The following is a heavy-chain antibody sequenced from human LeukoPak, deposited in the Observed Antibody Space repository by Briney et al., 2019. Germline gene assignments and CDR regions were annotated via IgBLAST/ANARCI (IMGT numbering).Heavy chain of an antibody. CDR3: ARDYYDSSGYYFDY. D-gene: IGHD3-22*01. V-gene: IGHV1-2*02. CDR1: GYTFTGYY. CDR2: INPNSGGT. Sequence: ASVKVSCKASGYTFTGYYMHWVRQAPGQGLEWMGWINPNSGGTNYAQKFQGRVTMTRDTSISTAYMELSRLRSDDTAVYYCARDYYDSSGYYFDYWGQGALVTVSS. J-gene: IGHJ4*02.